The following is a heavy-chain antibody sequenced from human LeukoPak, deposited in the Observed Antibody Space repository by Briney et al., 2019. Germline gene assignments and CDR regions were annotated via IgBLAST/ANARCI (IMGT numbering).Heavy chain of an antibody. CDR1: GFTVNSNY. CDR3: ARDLSYGPATSGLGMDV. Sequence: GGSLRLSCAASGFTVNSNYMSWVRQAPGKGLEWVSVIYSGGSTYYADSVKGRFTISRDNSKNTLYLQMNSLRAEDTAVYYCARDLSYGPATSGLGMDVWGQGTTVTVSS. D-gene: IGHD3-10*01. J-gene: IGHJ6*02. CDR2: IYSGGST. V-gene: IGHV3-53*01.